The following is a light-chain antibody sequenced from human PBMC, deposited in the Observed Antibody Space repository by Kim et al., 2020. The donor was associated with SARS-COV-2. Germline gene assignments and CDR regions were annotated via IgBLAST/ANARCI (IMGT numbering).Light chain of an antibody. Sequence: GQRVTISCSGSGSNIGSNYVYWYQQLPGTAPKLLIYGNNQRPSGVPDRFSGSKSGTSASLAISGLRSEDEADYYCAAWDDSLSGRVFGGGTKLTVL. CDR3: AAWDDSLSGRV. CDR1: GSNIGSNY. V-gene: IGLV1-47*01. CDR2: GNN. J-gene: IGLJ3*02.